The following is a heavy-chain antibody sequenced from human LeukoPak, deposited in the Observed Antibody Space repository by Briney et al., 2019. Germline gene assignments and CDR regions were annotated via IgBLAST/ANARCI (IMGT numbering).Heavy chain of an antibody. V-gene: IGHV3-7*01. D-gene: IGHD5-12*01. CDR2: IKQDGSDK. J-gene: IGHJ4*02. Sequence: GGSLRLSCAASGFTFSNYWMSWVRQAPGKGLEWVASIKQDGSDKYYVDSVKGRFTFSRDNAKNLLYLQMNSLRAEDTAVYYCAKDRTAGYDGLVDYWGQGTLVTVSS. CDR3: AKDRTAGYDGLVDY. CDR1: GFTFSNYW.